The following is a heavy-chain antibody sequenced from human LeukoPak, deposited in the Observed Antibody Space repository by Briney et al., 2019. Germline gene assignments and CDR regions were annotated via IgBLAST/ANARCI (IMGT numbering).Heavy chain of an antibody. J-gene: IGHJ6*02. CDR3: ARGAAYYYYYGMDV. CDR1: GFTFGSYA. V-gene: IGHV3-23*01. CDR2: ISGSGGST. D-gene: IGHD2-15*01. Sequence: GGSLRLSCAASGFTFGSYAMSWVRQAPGKGLEWVSAISGSGGSTYYADSVKGRFTISRDNSKNTLYLQMNSLRAEDTAVYYCARGAAYYYYYGMDVWGQETTVTVSS.